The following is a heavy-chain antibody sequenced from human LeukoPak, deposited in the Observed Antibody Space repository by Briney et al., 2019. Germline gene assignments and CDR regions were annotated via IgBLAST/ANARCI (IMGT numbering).Heavy chain of an antibody. CDR1: EFTFSTYW. Sequence: GGSLRLSCAASEFTFSTYWMTWVRQAPGKGLEWVADIKQDGSEKYYVDSVKGRFTISRQNAKNSLFLQMNSLRAEDTAVYYCARHRSGGSQDDAFDIWGQGALVTVSS. J-gene: IGHJ3*02. CDR3: ARHRSGGSQDDAFDI. V-gene: IGHV3-7*01. D-gene: IGHD2-15*01. CDR2: IKQDGSEK.